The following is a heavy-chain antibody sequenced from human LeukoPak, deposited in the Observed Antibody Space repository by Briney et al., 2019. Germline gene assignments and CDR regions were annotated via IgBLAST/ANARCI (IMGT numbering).Heavy chain of an antibody. J-gene: IGHJ5*02. D-gene: IGHD1-1*01. CDR2: IFPAGPDT. Sequence: GESLKISCKASRYRFIDHWIGWVRQKPGKGLEWMGIIFPAGPDTRYSPSFQGRVTFSADESITTAYLQWNSLKASDTAMYFCARQGQLSDYSGGSWGQGTLVTVSS. CDR3: ARQGQLSDYSGGS. CDR1: RYRFIDHW. V-gene: IGHV5-51*01.